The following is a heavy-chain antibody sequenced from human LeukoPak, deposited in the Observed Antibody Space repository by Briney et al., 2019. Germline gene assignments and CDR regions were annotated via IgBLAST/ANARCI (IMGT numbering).Heavy chain of an antibody. V-gene: IGHV1-69*01. J-gene: IGHJ5*02. CDR3: ARDYYGSGSRQGFDP. D-gene: IGHD3-10*01. CDR1: GGTFSSYA. Sequence: GSSVKVSCKASGGTFSSYAISWVRQAPGQGLEWMGGIIPIFGTANYAQKFQGRVTITADESTSTAYTELSSLRSEDTAVYYCARDYYGSGSRQGFDPWGQGTLVTVSS. CDR2: IIPIFGTA.